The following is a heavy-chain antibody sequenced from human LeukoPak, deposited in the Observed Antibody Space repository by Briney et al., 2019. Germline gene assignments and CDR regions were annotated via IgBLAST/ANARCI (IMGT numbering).Heavy chain of an antibody. D-gene: IGHD3-10*01. CDR1: GYTFTSYY. CDR2: INPSGGST. Sequence: GASVKVSCKASGYTFTSYYMHWVRQAPGQGLEWMGIINPSGGSTSYAQKFQGRVTMTRNTSISTAYMELSSLRSEDTAVYYCARVVMVRGVIITQRVYYMDVWGKGTTVTISS. V-gene: IGHV1-46*01. J-gene: IGHJ6*03. CDR3: ARVVMVRGVIITQRVYYMDV.